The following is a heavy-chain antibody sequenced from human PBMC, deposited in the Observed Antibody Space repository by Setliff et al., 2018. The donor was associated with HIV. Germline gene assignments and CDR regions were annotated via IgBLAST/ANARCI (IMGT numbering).Heavy chain of an antibody. CDR3: ARVSSTYWYSIFRNYYYHMDV. CDR2: INHSGST. Sequence: TSETLSLTCAVYGGSFNGYSWTWIRQPPGKGLEWIGGINHSGSTNYNPSLKSRVTISLDTSKNQFSLKLTSVTAADTAVYYCARVSSTYWYSIFRNYYYHMDVWGKGTTVTVSS. J-gene: IGHJ6*03. D-gene: IGHD2-8*02. V-gene: IGHV4-34*01. CDR1: GGSFNGYS.